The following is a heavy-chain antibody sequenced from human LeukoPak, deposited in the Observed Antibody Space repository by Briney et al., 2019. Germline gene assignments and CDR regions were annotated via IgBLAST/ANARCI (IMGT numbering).Heavy chain of an antibody. D-gene: IGHD5-18*01. CDR3: ARDWGERGYSYGLLGY. CDR2: ISYDGSNK. V-gene: IGHV3-30-3*01. J-gene: IGHJ4*02. Sequence: QPGRSLRLSWAASGFTFSSYAMHWVRQAPGKGLEWVAVISYDGSNKYYADSVKGRFTISRDNSKNTLYLQMNSLRAEDTAVYYCARDWGERGYSYGLLGYWGQGTLVTVSS. CDR1: GFTFSSYA.